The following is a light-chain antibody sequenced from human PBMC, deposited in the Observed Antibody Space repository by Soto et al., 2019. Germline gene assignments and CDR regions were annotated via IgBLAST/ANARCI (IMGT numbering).Light chain of an antibody. J-gene: IGKJ3*01. V-gene: IGKV1-27*01. Sequence: DIQMTQSPSSLSASVGDRVTITCRASQGISNDLAWYQQKPGKVPKLLIYAASTLQSGVPSRFSGSGPGTEFTLTISGLQPEDVATYYCQKYNSAPRTFGPGTKVDIK. CDR3: QKYNSAPRT. CDR2: AAS. CDR1: QGISND.